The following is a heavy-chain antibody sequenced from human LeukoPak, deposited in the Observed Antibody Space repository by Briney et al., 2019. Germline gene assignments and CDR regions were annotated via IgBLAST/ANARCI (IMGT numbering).Heavy chain of an antibody. CDR2: INYSGST. V-gene: IGHV4-34*01. D-gene: IGHD3-9*01. J-gene: IGHJ4*02. Sequence: SETLSLTCAIYSESFSGYFWSWIRQPPGKGLEWIGEINYSGSTNYNPSLKSRVTISVDTSKNQFSLKLSSVTAADTAVYYCARGLIYFEVWGQGTLVSVSS. CDR3: ARGLIYFEV. CDR1: SESFSGYF.